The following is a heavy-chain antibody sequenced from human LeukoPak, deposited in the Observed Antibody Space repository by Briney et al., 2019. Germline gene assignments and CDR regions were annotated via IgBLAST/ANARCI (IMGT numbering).Heavy chain of an antibody. CDR2: IYYSGST. CDR3: ARTIMTVTTKLFDY. Sequence: SETLSLTCTVPGGSISSSSYYWGWIRQPPGKGLEWIGSIYYSGSTYYNPSLKSRVTISVDTSKNQFSLKLSSVTAADTAVYYCARTIMTVTTKLFDYWGQGTLVTVSS. J-gene: IGHJ4*02. V-gene: IGHV4-39*07. D-gene: IGHD4-17*01. CDR1: GGSISSSSYY.